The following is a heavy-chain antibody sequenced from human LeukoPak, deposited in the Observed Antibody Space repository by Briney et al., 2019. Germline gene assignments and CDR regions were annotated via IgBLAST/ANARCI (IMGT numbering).Heavy chain of an antibody. CDR2: IIPIFGTA. D-gene: IGHD5-24*01. Sequence: SVKVSCKASGGTFSSYAISWVRQAPGQGLEWTGGIIPIFGTANYAQKFQGRVTMTRDTSTSTVYMELSSLRSEDTAVYYCAADLTGRDVPDYWGQGTLVTVSS. J-gene: IGHJ4*02. V-gene: IGHV1-69*05. CDR3: AADLTGRDVPDY. CDR1: GGTFSSYA.